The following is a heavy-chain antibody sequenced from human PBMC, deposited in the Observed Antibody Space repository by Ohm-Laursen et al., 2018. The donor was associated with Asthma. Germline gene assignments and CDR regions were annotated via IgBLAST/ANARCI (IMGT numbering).Heavy chain of an antibody. CDR1: GYTFTAYF. CDR2: INPSGGST. J-gene: IGHJ4*02. D-gene: IGHD6-19*01. CDR3: ARDASTGSSGWYYFDY. Sequence: ASVKVSCKASGYTFTAYFIHWVRQAPGQGLEWMGIINPSGGSTSYAQKFQGRVTMTRDTSTSTVYMELSSLRSEDTAVYYCARDASTGSSGWYYFDYWGQGTLVTVSS. V-gene: IGHV1-46*01.